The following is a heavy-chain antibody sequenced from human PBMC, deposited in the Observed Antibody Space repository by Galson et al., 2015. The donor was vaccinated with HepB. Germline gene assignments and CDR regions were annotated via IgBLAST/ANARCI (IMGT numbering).Heavy chain of an antibody. V-gene: IGHV3-74*01. CDR1: GFTLNIYW. J-gene: IGHJ5*02. CDR3: AREGPGYCSSTSCYPLDH. CDR2: INSDGSST. D-gene: IGHD2-2*01. Sequence: SLRLSCAASGFTLNIYWMHWVRQAPGKGLVWVSRINSDGSSTSYADSVKGRFTISRDNAKNTLYLQMNSLRAEDTAVYYCAREGPGYCSSTSCYPLDHWGQGTLVTVSS.